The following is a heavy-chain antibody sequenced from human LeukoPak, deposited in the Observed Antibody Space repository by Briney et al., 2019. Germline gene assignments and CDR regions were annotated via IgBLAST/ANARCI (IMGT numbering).Heavy chain of an antibody. Sequence: GGSLRLSCAASGLTVSRNYMSWVRQAPGKGPEWVSVIYSDGRTYYADSVKGRFSISRDNAKNTVYPQMNSLRAEDTAVYYCAKLRLGELSSIDYWGQGTLVTVSS. J-gene: IGHJ4*02. D-gene: IGHD3-16*02. CDR3: AKLRLGELSSIDY. V-gene: IGHV3-66*01. CDR1: GLTVSRNY. CDR2: IYSDGRT.